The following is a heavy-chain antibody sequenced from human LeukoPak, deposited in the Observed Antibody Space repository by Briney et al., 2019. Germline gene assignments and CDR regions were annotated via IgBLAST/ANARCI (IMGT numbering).Heavy chain of an antibody. J-gene: IGHJ5*02. CDR2: ISSSSSYI. CDR1: GFTFSSYS. V-gene: IGHV3-21*01. CDR3: ARDGVDDYGDYGDSSWFDP. Sequence: GGSLRLSCAASGFTFSSYSMNWVRQAPGKGLEWVSSISSSSSYIYYADSVKGRFTISRDNAKNSLYLQMNSLRAEDTAVYYCARDGVDDYGDYGDSSWFDPWGQGTLVTVSS. D-gene: IGHD4-17*01.